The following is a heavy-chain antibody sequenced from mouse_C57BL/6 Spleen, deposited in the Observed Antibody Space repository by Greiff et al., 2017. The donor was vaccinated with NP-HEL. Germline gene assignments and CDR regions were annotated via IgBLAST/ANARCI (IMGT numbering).Heavy chain of an antibody. CDR3: ARDSSGLYYFDY. V-gene: IGHV1-59*01. J-gene: IGHJ2*01. D-gene: IGHD3-2*02. CDR2: IDPSDSYT. Sequence: QVQLQQPVAELVRPGTSVKLSCKASGYTFTSYWMHWVKQRPGQGLEWIGVIDPSDSYTNYNQKFKGKATLTVDTSSSTAYMQLSSLTSEDSAVYYCARDSSGLYYFDYWGQGTTLTVSS. CDR1: GYTFTSYW.